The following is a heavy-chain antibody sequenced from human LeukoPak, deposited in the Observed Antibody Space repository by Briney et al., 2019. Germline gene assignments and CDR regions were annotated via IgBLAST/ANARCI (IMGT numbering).Heavy chain of an antibody. Sequence: PGGSLRLSCAASGFTFSTFAMIWVRQPPGKGLEWVSSIFPSGGEIHYADSVRGRFTISRDNSKSTLSLRMNSLRAEDTAIYYCAKSWPLRLWGFDPWGQGTLVTVSS. D-gene: IGHD1-26*01. CDR1: GFTFSTFA. CDR2: IFPSGGEI. V-gene: IGHV3-23*01. CDR3: AKSWPLRLWGFDP. J-gene: IGHJ5*02.